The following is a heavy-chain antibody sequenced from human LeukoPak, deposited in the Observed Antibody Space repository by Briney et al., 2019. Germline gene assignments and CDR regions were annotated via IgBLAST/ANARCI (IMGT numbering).Heavy chain of an antibody. D-gene: IGHD1-20*01. Sequence: PGGSLRLSCAASGFTFSAYSMNWVRQAPGKGLEWVSSITVNSIYIYYADSVKGRFTITRDNAKNSLYLQMTSLRVEDTAFYYCARAPITGYYYYYYMDVWGKGTTVTVSS. CDR2: ITVNSIYI. CDR3: ARAPITGYYYYYYMDV. CDR1: GFTFSAYS. V-gene: IGHV3-21*04. J-gene: IGHJ6*03.